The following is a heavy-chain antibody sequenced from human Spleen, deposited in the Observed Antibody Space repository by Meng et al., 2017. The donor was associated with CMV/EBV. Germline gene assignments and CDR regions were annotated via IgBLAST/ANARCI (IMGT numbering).Heavy chain of an antibody. Sequence: GSLRLSCTVSGGSISSYYWSWIRQPPGKGLEWIGSIYYSGSTHYNPSLKSRVTISVDTSKNQFSLKLSSVTAADTAVYYCARGGPEWLPVDPWGQGTLVTVSS. J-gene: IGHJ5*02. CDR1: GGSISSYY. V-gene: IGHV4-59*01. CDR3: ARGGPEWLPVDP. D-gene: IGHD5-12*01. CDR2: IYYSGST.